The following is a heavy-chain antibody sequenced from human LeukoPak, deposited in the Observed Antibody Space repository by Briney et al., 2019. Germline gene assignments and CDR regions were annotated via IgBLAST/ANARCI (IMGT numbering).Heavy chain of an antibody. J-gene: IGHJ4*02. CDR3: ARDPELGTANYYFDY. Sequence: ASVQVSCQASVYTFTSYYMHWVRQAPGQGLAWMGIINPSGGSTNYAQKFQGRVTMKRDTSTSTVYMELSSLRSEDTAVYYGARDPELGTANYYFDYWGQGTLITVSS. CDR2: INPSGGST. CDR1: VYTFTSYY. D-gene: IGHD1-7*01. V-gene: IGHV1-46*01.